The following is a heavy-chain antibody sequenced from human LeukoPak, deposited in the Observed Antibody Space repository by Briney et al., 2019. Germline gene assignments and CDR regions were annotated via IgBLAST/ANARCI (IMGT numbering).Heavy chain of an antibody. J-gene: IGHJ4*02. CDR3: ARDLLNEGNHLDY. CDR1: GGSISSGDYY. D-gene: IGHD4-23*01. Sequence: SQTLSLTCTVSGGSISSGDYYWSWIRQPPGKGLEWIGYIYYSGSTYYNPSLKSRVTISVDTSKNQFSLKLNSVTAADTAVYYCARDLLNEGNHLDYWGQGTLVTVSS. CDR2: IYYSGST. V-gene: IGHV4-30-4*01.